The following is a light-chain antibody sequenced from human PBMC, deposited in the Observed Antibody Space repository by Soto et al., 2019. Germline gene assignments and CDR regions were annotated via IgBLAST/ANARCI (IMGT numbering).Light chain of an antibody. V-gene: IGKV1-5*03. CDR2: KAS. CDR1: QSISTW. J-gene: IGKJ1*01. CDR3: QQYKSYPWT. Sequence: DIQMTQSPSTLSASVGDRVTITCRASQSISTWLAWYKQKPGKAPKLLIYKASTLESGVPSNFSGSGSGTEFTLTISSLQPEDFATYYCQQYKSYPWTFGQGTKVDVK.